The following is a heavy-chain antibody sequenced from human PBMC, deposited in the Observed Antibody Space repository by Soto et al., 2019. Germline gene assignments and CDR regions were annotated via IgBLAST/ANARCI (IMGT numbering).Heavy chain of an antibody. D-gene: IGHD5-12*01. V-gene: IGHV4-4*02. Sequence: PSETLSLTCAVSGGSISSSNWWSWVRQPPGKGLEWIGEIYHSGSTNYNPSLKSRVTISVDKSKNQFSLKLSSVTAADTAVYYCAREGGYDLPPYYYYYGMDVWGQGTTVTVS. J-gene: IGHJ6*02. CDR2: IYHSGST. CDR1: GGSISSSNW. CDR3: AREGGYDLPPYYYYYGMDV.